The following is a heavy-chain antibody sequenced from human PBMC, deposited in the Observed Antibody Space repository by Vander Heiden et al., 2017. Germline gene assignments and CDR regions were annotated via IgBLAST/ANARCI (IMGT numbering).Heavy chain of an antibody. CDR3: ARYRERLSPLDY. Sequence: EVQLLESGGGLIQPGGSLRLSCAASGFTVSSNYMSWVRQAPGKGLEWVSVIYSGGSTYYADSVKGRFTISRDNSKNTLYLQMNSLRAEDTAVYYCARYRERLSPLDYWGQGTLVTVSS. J-gene: IGHJ4*02. CDR1: GFTVSSNY. CDR2: IYSGGST. V-gene: IGHV3-53*01. D-gene: IGHD3-3*01.